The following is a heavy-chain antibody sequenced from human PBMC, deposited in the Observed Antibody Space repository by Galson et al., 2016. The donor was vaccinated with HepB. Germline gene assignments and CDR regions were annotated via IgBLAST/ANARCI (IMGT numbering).Heavy chain of an antibody. J-gene: IGHJ1*01. D-gene: IGHD3-10*01. V-gene: IGHV5-51*01. CDR3: ARRFFSTEYIEH. Sequence: QSGAEVKKPGESLRISCKGSGYTFSDYWIVWVRQMPGKGLEWMGIIYPGDSDTRYNPSFQGQVTISADKSISTAYLQWSSLKASDTAMYYWARRFFSTEYIEHWGQGTLVTVSS. CDR2: IYPGDSDT. CDR1: GYTFSDYW.